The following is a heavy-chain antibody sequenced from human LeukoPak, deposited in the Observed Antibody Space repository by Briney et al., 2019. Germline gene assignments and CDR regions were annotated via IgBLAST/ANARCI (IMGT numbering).Heavy chain of an antibody. Sequence: SETLSLTCAVSGGSISSSSYYWGWIRQPPGKGLEWIGQIYHSGSTIYNPSLKSRVTMSVDKSKNQFSLNLNSVTAADTAVYYCARDPAAANMEGVFFDYWGQGTLVTVSS. D-gene: IGHD6-13*01. CDR1: GGSISSSSYY. V-gene: IGHV4-39*07. CDR3: ARDPAAANMEGVFFDY. CDR2: IYHSGST. J-gene: IGHJ4*02.